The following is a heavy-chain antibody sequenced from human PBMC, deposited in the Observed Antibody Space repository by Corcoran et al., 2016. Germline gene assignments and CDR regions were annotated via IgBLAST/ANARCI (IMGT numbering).Heavy chain of an antibody. J-gene: IGHJ3*02. CDR3: ARHITGKRAFDI. CDR1: GGSLSGYY. V-gene: IGHV4-34*01. CDR2: GNHLGNT. Sequence: QVQLQQWGAGLLKPSETLSLTCAVYGGSLSGYYWSWIRQPPGKGLEWIGEGNHLGNTDYNPSLKSRVIISVDTSRNQFSLKLTSVTAADTAVYYCARHITGKRAFDIWGQGTLVTVSS.